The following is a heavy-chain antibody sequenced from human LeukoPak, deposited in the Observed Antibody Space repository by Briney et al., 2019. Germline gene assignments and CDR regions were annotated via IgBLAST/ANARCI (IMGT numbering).Heavy chain of an antibody. CDR1: GFTFSSYS. V-gene: IGHV3-48*04. J-gene: IGHJ4*02. CDR2: ISGDSDTI. Sequence: PGGSLRLSCAASGFTFSSYSMNWVRQAPGKGLEWFSYISGDSDTIYYADSVKGRFTISRDNAKKSLYLQINSLRAEDTAVYYCARQRFGQYFDYWGQGTLVTVSS. D-gene: IGHD3-10*01. CDR3: ARQRFGQYFDY.